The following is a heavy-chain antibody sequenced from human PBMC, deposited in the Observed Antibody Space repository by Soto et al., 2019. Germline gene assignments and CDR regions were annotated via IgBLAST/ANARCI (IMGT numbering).Heavy chain of an antibody. V-gene: IGHV3-33*06. CDR1: GFTFSSYG. CDR3: AKTPILRFIDF. CDR2: IWYDGSSK. J-gene: IGHJ6*04. Sequence: PGGSLRLSCAASGFTFSSYGMHWVRQAPGKGLEWVAVIWYDGSSKYYADSVKGRFTISRDNSKNTLYLQMNSLRAEDTAAYYCAKTPILRFIDFWGKGTTVTVSS. D-gene: IGHD3-3*01.